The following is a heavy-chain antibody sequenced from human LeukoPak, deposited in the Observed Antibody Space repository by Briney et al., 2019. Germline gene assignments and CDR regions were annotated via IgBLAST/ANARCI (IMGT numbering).Heavy chain of an antibody. CDR2: ISSSGSTI. D-gene: IGHD3-22*01. CDR3: ARAKSYYDSSGYFP. CDR1: GFTFSSSA. J-gene: IGHJ5*02. Sequence: GGSLRLSCAASGFTFSSSAMSWVRQVPGKGLEWVSYISSSGSTIYYADSVKGRFTISRDNAKNSLYLQMNSLRAEDTAVYYCARAKSYYDSSGYFPWGQGTLVTVSS. V-gene: IGHV3-48*04.